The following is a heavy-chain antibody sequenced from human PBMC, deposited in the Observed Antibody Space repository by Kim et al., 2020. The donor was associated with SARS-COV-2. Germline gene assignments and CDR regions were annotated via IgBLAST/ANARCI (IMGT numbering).Heavy chain of an antibody. J-gene: IGHJ4*02. V-gene: IGHV4-4*09. CDR3: ARSYDILTGYYQGPAY. D-gene: IGHD3-9*01. Sequence: SLKSRVTISVDTSKNQFSLKLSSVTAADTAVYYCARSYDILTGYYQGPAYWGQGTLVTVSS.